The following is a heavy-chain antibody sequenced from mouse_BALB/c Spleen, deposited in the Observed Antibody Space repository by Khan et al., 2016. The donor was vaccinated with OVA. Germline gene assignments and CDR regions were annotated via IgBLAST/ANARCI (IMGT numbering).Heavy chain of an antibody. CDR2: ISYDGSN. J-gene: IGHJ1*01. CDR3: SRDYYGSIWYFDV. CDR1: GYSITSGYY. V-gene: IGHV3-6*02. Sequence: EVQLQESGPGLVKPSQSLSLTCSVTGYSITSGYYWNWIRQFPGNKLVWMGYISYDGSNNYNPSLKNRISITRDTSKNQFFLKLNSVTTEDTATYYCSRDYYGSIWYFDVWGAGTTVTVSS. D-gene: IGHD1-1*01.